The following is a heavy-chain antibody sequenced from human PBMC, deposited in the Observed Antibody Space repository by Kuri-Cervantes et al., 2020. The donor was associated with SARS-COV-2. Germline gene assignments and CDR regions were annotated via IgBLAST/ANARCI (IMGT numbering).Heavy chain of an antibody. CDR1: GFTFSSYV. Sequence: GESLKISCAASGFTFSSYVMHWVRQAPGKGLEWVAVISYDGSNKYYADSVKGRFTISRDNSKNTLYLQMNSLRAEDTAVYYCARDCAAGIFDYWGQGTLVTVSS. CDR3: ARDCAAGIFDY. D-gene: IGHD1-1*01. J-gene: IGHJ4*02. V-gene: IGHV3-30-3*01. CDR2: ISYDGSNK.